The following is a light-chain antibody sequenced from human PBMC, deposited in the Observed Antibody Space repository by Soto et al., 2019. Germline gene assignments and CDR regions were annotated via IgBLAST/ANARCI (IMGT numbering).Light chain of an antibody. CDR3: QQSYSTPIT. J-gene: IGKJ5*01. CDR1: QSISSY. Sequence: DIQMTQSPSSLSASVGDRVTITCRASQSISSYLNWYQLKPGKAPKLLIYAASSLQSGVPSRFSGSGSGTDFTLTISSLQPEDFATYYCQQSYSTPITFGQGTRLEI. V-gene: IGKV1-39*01. CDR2: AAS.